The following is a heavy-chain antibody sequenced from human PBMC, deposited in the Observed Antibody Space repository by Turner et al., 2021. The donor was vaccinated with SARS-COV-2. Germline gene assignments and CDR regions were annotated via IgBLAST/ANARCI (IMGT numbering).Heavy chain of an antibody. CDR1: GGSISSSSYY. V-gene: IGHV4-39*01. CDR3: ARQRLVVVPAAIINGMDV. J-gene: IGHJ6*02. D-gene: IGHD2-2*01. CDR2: STYSGST. Sequence: QLQLQESGPGLVKPAETLSLTCTVSGGSISSSSYYWGWPRQPPGKGLEWIGSSTYSGSTDSNPALKSRVTISADTSKNQFSLKLSSVTAADTAVYYCARQRLVVVPAAIINGMDVWGQGTTVTVSS.